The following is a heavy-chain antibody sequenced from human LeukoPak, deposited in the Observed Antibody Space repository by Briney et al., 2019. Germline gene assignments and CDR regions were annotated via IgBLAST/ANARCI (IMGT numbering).Heavy chain of an antibody. D-gene: IGHD5-18*01. V-gene: IGHV1-69*05. J-gene: IGHJ4*02. CDR1: GGTFSSYA. Sequence: ASVKVSCKASGGTFSSYAISWVRQAPGQGLEWMGGIIPIFGTANYAQKFQGRVTITTDESTSTAYMELSSLRSEDTAVYYCARDGSGGYGYGNDYWGQGTLVTVSS. CDR2: IIPIFGTA. CDR3: ARDGSGGYGYGNDY.